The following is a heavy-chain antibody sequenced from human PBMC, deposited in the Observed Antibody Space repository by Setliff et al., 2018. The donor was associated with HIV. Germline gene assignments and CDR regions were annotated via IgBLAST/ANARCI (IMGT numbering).Heavy chain of an antibody. CDR1: GYTFTSYG. J-gene: IGHJ6*02. D-gene: IGHD3-9*01. CDR2: ISAYNGNT. V-gene: IGHV1-18*01. Sequence: ASVKVSCKASGYTFTSYGISWVRQAPGQGLEWMGWISAYNGNTNYAQKLQGRVTMTTDTSTSTAYMELRSLRSDDTAVYYCARDPKRYYDILTGYPSYYGMDVWGRGTTVTVSS. CDR3: ARDPKRYYDILTGYPSYYGMDV.